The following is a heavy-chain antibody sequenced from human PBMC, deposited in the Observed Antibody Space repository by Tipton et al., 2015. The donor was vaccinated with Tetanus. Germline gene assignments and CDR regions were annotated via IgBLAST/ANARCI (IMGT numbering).Heavy chain of an antibody. CDR1: GFTFSDYY. CDR3: VRGCRRDGCNLRSPSPGHTLN. J-gene: IGHJ4*02. D-gene: IGHD5-24*01. V-gene: IGHV3-11*01. CDR2: ISSSGSTI. Sequence: QLVQSGGGLVKPGGSLRLSCAASGFTFSDYYMSWIRQAPGKGLEWVSYISSSGSTIYYADSVKGQFTISRDNAKNSLYLQMNSPRAEDTAVYYCVRGCRRDGCNLRSPSPGHTLNWGEGALVSASS.